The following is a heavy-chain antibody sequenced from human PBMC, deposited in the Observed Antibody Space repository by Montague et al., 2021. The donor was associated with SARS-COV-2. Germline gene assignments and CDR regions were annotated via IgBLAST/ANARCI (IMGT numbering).Heavy chain of an antibody. CDR2: IYYRGST. Sequence: SETLSLTCTVSGGSLSSDYWSWIRQPPGKGLEWIGYIYYRGSTNYNPSLKSRVTLSVDTSKNQFSLRVYSVTAADTAVYYCARDRLYNWFDAWGQGTLVTVSS. V-gene: IGHV4-59*01. CDR3: ARDRLYNWFDA. CDR1: GGSLSSDY. J-gene: IGHJ5*02. D-gene: IGHD1-14*01.